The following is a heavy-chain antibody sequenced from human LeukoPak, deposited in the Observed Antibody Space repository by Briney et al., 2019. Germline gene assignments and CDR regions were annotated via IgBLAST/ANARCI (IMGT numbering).Heavy chain of an antibody. V-gene: IGHV1-2*02. J-gene: IGHJ4*02. CDR2: INPNSGGT. Sequence: ASVKVSCKASGYTFIGYYMHWVRQAPGQRLEWMGWINPNSGGTNYAQKFQGRVTMTRDTSISTAYMELSRLRSDDTALYYCARAIAAAGTNYFDYWGQGTLVTVSS. CDR1: GYTFIGYY. CDR3: ARAIAAAGTNYFDY. D-gene: IGHD6-13*01.